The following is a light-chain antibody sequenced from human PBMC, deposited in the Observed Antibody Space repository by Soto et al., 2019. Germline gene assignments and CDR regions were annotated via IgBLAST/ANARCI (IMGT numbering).Light chain of an antibody. Sequence: EILLTQSPGTLSLSPGERATLSCRASQSLSSYLAWYQQKPGQAPRLLIYDASNRATGIPARFSGSGSGTDFTLTIDNLEPEDFAVYYCQQRSNWPPITFGQGTRLEIK. CDR2: DAS. CDR1: QSLSSY. CDR3: QQRSNWPPIT. J-gene: IGKJ5*01. V-gene: IGKV3-11*01.